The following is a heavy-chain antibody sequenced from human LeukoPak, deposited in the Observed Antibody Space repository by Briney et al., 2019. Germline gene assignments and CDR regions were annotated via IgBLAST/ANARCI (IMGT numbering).Heavy chain of an antibody. Sequence: GGSLRLSCAAPGFTFSSYWMSWVRQAPGKGLEWVANIKQDGSEKYYVDSVKGRFTISRDNAKNSLYLQMNSLRAEDTAVYYCARHRDYGGNSDYWGQGTLVTVSS. V-gene: IGHV3-7*01. CDR3: ARHRDYGGNSDY. CDR1: GFTFSSYW. CDR2: IKQDGSEK. D-gene: IGHD4-23*01. J-gene: IGHJ4*02.